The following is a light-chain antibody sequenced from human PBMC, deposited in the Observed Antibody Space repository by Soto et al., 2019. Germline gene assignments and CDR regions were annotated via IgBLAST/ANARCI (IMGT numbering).Light chain of an antibody. Sequence: DVVMTQSPVSLSGTLGRQASIYCWCTQVLLYSDGNTYLNWFQQRPGQSPRRLIYKVSDRDSGVPDRFSGSGSGTDFTLKISRVEAEDVGVYYCMQGTHRPIPFGQGTRLEIK. CDR3: MQGTHRPIP. CDR1: QVLLYSDGNTY. CDR2: KVS. V-gene: IGKV2-30*01. J-gene: IGKJ5*01.